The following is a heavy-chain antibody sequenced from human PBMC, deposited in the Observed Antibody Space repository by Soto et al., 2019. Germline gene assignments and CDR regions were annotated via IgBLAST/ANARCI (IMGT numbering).Heavy chain of an antibody. CDR2: ISWDGGST. D-gene: IGHD3-16*02. Sequence: GGSLRLSCAASGFTFDDYTMYWVRQAPGKGLEWVSLISWDGGSTYYADSVKGRFTISRDNSKNSLYLQMNSLRTEDTALYYCAKDAVTFGGLIVAYYFDYWGQGTLVTVSS. J-gene: IGHJ4*02. V-gene: IGHV3-43*01. CDR1: GFTFDDYT. CDR3: AKDAVTFGGLIVAYYFDY.